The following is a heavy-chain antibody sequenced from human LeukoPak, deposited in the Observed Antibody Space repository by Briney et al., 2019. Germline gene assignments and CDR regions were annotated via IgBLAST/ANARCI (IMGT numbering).Heavy chain of an antibody. CDR2: ISAYNGNT. Sequence: ASVKVSCKASGYTFTSYGISWVRQAPGQGLEWMGWISAYNGNTNYAQKLQGRVTMTTDTSTSTAYMELRSLRAEDTAVYYCAKDGYHYYDSSGYYDYWGQGTLVTVSS. CDR3: AKDGYHYYDSSGYYDY. J-gene: IGHJ4*02. D-gene: IGHD3-22*01. CDR1: GYTFTSYG. V-gene: IGHV1-18*01.